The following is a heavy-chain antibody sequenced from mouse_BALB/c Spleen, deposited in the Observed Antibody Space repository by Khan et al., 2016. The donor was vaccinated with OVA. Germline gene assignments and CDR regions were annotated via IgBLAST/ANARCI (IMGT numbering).Heavy chain of an antibody. J-gene: IGHJ4*01. D-gene: IGHD2-1*01. V-gene: IGHV3-1*02. CDR1: GYSITSGYS. CDR2: IYYSGRT. Sequence: EVQLQESGPDLVKPSQSLSLTCTVTGYSITSGYSCHWIRQFPGNKLEWMAYIYYSGRTNHNPSLKRRISITRDTSTNQFFLQLNSVNTEDTATYYWAIDGNYLDYWGQGTSATVSS. CDR3: AIDGNYLDY.